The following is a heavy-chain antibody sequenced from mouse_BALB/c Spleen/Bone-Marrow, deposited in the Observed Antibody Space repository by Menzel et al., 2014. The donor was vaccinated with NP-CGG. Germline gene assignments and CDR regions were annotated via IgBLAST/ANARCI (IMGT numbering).Heavy chain of an antibody. Sequence: EVQGVESGGGLVQPGGSLRLSCATSGFTLTDYYMSWVRQPPGKALEWLGFIRNEANGYTTEDSASVKGRFTISRDTAHSILYIQMIPLRAEDSDTYYGYRDYGNDVRFAYWGQGTLLTVSA. CDR3: YRDYGNDVRFAY. D-gene: IGHD2-2*01. CDR2: IRNEANGYTT. V-gene: IGHV7-3*02. J-gene: IGHJ3*01. CDR1: GFTLTDYY.